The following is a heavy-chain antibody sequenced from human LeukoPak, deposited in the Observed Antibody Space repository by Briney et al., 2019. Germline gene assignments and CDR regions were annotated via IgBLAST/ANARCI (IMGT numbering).Heavy chain of an antibody. Sequence: SETLSLTCAVYGGSFSGYYWSWIRQPPGKGLEWIGEINHSGSTNYNPSLESRVTISVDTSKNQFSLKLSSVTAADTAVYYCARGNEGDDSTGYGFDYWGQGTLVTVSS. CDR1: GGSFSGYY. CDR3: ARGNEGDDSTGYGFDY. V-gene: IGHV4-34*01. CDR2: INHSGST. J-gene: IGHJ4*02. D-gene: IGHD3-22*01.